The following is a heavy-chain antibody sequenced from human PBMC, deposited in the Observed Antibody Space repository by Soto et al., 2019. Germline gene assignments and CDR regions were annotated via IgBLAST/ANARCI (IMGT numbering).Heavy chain of an antibody. Sequence: SETLSLTCTVSGDSISSYYWTWIRLPPGKGLEWIGYIYYSGSTNYNPSLKSRVTISVDTSKNQFSLKLSSVTAADTAVYYCATLVSVFRGHPRRVLWLDPWGQAPVVPVSP. CDR2: IYYSGST. CDR3: ATLVSVFRGHPRRVLWLDP. CDR1: GDSISSYY. D-gene: IGHD3-10*01. V-gene: IGHV4-59*08. J-gene: IGHJ5*02.